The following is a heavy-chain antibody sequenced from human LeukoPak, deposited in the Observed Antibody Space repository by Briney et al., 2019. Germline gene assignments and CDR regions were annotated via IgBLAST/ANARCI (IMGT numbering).Heavy chain of an antibody. CDR3: AREATQPTYYCDSSGYYPYYYYMDV. CDR1: GGSISSHY. D-gene: IGHD3-22*01. Sequence: SETLSLTCTVSGGSISSHYWSWIRQPPGKGLEWIGYIYYSGSTNYNPSLKSRVPISVDTSKNQFSLKLSSVTAADTAVYYCAREATQPTYYCDSSGYYPYYYYMDVWGKGTTVTVSS. J-gene: IGHJ6*03. CDR2: IYYSGST. V-gene: IGHV4-59*11.